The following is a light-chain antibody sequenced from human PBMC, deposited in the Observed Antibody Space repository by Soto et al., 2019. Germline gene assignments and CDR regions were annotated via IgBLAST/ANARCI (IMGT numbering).Light chain of an antibody. CDR1: QRISSY. CDR3: QQYNSYS. CDR2: AAS. Sequence: IQMTQSASSLSGYVGDIVTSICRASQRISSYLNWYQQKPGKAPKLLIYAASSLQSGVPSRFSGSGSGTDFTLTISSLQPEDFATYYCQQYNSYSFGQGTKVDIK. V-gene: IGKV1-39*01. J-gene: IGKJ1*01.